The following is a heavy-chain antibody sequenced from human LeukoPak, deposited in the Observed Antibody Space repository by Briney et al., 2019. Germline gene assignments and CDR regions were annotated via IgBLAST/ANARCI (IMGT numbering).Heavy chain of an antibody. CDR3: ARDLGGSEYYDFWSGSANDAFDI. J-gene: IGHJ3*02. D-gene: IGHD3-3*01. CDR1: GFTFSSYS. V-gene: IGHV3-21*01. CDR2: ISSSRSYI. Sequence: GGSLRLSCAASGFTFSSYSMNWVRQAPGKGLEWVSSISSSRSYIYYADSVKGRFTISRDNAKNSLYLQMNSLRAEDTAVYYCARDLGGSEYYDFWSGSANDAFDIWGQGTMVTVSS.